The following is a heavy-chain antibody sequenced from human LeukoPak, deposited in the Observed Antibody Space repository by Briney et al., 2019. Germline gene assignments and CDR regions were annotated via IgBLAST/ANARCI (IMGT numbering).Heavy chain of an antibody. D-gene: IGHD3-10*01. V-gene: IGHV4-59*08. CDR3: ASSMARGTFGY. Sequence: SETLSLTCTVSGGSISSYYWSWIRQPPGKGLEWIGYIYYSGSTNYNPSLKSRVTISVDTSKNQFSLKLSSVTAADTAVYYCASSMARGTFGYWGQGTLVTVSS. CDR2: IYYSGST. CDR1: GGSISSYY. J-gene: IGHJ4*02.